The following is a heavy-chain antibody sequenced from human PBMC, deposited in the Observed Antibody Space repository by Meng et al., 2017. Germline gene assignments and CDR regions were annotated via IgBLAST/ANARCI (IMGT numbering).Heavy chain of an antibody. D-gene: IGHD4-17*01. CDR1: GGSISSSSFY. J-gene: IGHJ4*02. CDR2: IYYSGST. V-gene: IGHV4-39*07. CDR3: ARGYGDYWVSDY. Sequence: SETLSLTCTLSGGSISSSSFYWGWIRQPPGKGLEWIGSIYYSGSTYYNPSLKSRVTISVDTSKNQFSLKLSSVTAADTAVYYCARGYGDYWVSDYWGQGTLVTVSS.